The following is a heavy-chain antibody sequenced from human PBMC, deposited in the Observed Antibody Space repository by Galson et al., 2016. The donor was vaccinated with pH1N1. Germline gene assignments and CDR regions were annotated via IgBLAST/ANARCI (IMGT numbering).Heavy chain of an antibody. V-gene: IGHV3-74*01. Sequence: SLRLSCAASGFTFSRYWTHWVRQGPGKGLVWVSRINSDGSSRSHADSVEGRFTISRDNAKKTLYLQMNSLRAEDTGVYYCTRDRAFGDYGGASDIWGQGTMVTVSS. D-gene: IGHD4/OR15-4a*01. CDR1: GFTFSRYW. CDR2: INSDGSSR. CDR3: TRDRAFGDYGGASDI. J-gene: IGHJ3*02.